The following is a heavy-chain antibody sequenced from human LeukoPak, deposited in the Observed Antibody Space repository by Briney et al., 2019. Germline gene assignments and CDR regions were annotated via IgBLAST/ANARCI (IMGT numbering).Heavy chain of an antibody. Sequence: SETLSLTCTVSGGSISSYYWSWIRQPAGKGLEWIGRIYTSGSTNYNPSLRSRVTMSLDTSKNQFSLEPSSVTAADTAVYYCARRVAVNPRYYFDYWGPGTLVTVSS. D-gene: IGHD6-19*01. V-gene: IGHV4-4*07. CDR3: ARRVAVNPRYYFDY. CDR2: IYTSGST. J-gene: IGHJ4*02. CDR1: GGSISSYY.